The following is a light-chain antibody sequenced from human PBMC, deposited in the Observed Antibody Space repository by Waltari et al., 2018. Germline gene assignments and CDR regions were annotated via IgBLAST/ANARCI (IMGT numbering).Light chain of an antibody. J-gene: IGLJ2*01. Sequence: QSALTQHASVSGSHGQSIPISCTGASRDVGGYNFISWYQQHPGKAPKLMIYDDSNRPSGVANRYSGSKSGNTASLTISGLQAEDEADYYCSSYISSSTLELFGGGTSLTVL. CDR3: SSYISSSTLEL. V-gene: IGLV2-14*03. CDR1: SRDVGGYNF. CDR2: DDS.